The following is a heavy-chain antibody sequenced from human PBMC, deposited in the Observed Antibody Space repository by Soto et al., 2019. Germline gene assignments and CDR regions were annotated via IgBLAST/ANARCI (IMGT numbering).Heavy chain of an antibody. CDR1: GGTFSSYA. J-gene: IGHJ5*02. CDR3: ARDPGWNRNSPNWFDP. D-gene: IGHD1-1*01. Sequence: ASVKVSCKASGGTFSSYAISWVRQAPGQGLEWVGGIIPIFGTANYAQKFQGRVTITADKSTSTAYMELSSLRSEDTAVYYCARDPGWNRNSPNWFDPWGQGTLVTVSS. CDR2: IIPIFGTA. V-gene: IGHV1-69*06.